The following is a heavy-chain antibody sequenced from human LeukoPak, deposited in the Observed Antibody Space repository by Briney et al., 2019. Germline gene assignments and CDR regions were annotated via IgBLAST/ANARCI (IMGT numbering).Heavy chain of an antibody. Sequence: ASVKVSCKASGYTFTGYYMHWVRQAPGQGLEWMGWINPNSGGTNYAQKLQGRVTMTTDTSTSTAYMELRSLRSDDTAVYYCARDSARYCSGGSCYGGWFDPWGQGTPVTVSS. J-gene: IGHJ5*02. CDR1: GYTFTGYY. CDR2: INPNSGGT. CDR3: ARDSARYCSGGSCYGGWFDP. V-gene: IGHV1-2*02. D-gene: IGHD2-15*01.